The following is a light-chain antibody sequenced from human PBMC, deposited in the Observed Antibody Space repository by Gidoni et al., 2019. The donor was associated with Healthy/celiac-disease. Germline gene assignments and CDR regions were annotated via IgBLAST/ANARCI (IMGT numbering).Light chain of an antibody. CDR3: SSYTSSTTLV. J-gene: IGLJ3*02. CDR1: SSDVGAYNY. CDR2: DVS. Sequence: QSALTQPAPVSGSPGQSITISCPGTSSDVGAYNYVSWYQQHPGKAPKVMIYDVSNRPSGVSNRFSGSKSGNTASLTISGLQAEDEADYYCSSYTSSTTLVFGGGTKLTVL. V-gene: IGLV2-14*03.